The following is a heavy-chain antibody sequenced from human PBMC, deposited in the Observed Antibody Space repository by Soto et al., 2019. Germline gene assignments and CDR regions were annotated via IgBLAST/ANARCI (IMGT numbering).Heavy chain of an antibody. D-gene: IGHD3-22*01. V-gene: IGHV1-46*01. Sequence: GASVKVSCKASGYTFTSYYMHWVRQAPGQGLEWMGIINPSGGSTSYAQKFQGRVTMTRDTSTSTVYMELSSLRSEDTAVYYCARGRGYYDSSGYEAFDYWGQGTLVTVSS. J-gene: IGHJ4*02. CDR1: GYTFTSYY. CDR2: INPSGGST. CDR3: ARGRGYYDSSGYEAFDY.